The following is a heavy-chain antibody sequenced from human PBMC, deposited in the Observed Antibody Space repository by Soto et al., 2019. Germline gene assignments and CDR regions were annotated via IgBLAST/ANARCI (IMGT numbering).Heavy chain of an antibody. CDR3: ARGQGEYCSRGSCYANYYYNGMDV. J-gene: IGHJ6*02. Sequence: QVQLVQSGAEVKKPGASVKVSCKASGYTFTSYGITWVRQAPGQGLEWMGWISAHDGHTNSAQKLQDRVTMTTDTITSTAYMDLRSLRSDDTAVYYCARGQGEYCSRGSCYANYYYNGMDVWGQGTTVTVSS. CDR2: ISAHDGHT. CDR1: GYTFTSYG. V-gene: IGHV1-18*01. D-gene: IGHD2-15*01.